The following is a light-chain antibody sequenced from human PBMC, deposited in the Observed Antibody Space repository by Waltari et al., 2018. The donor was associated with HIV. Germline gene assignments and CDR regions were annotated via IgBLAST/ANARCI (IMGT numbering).Light chain of an antibody. CDR3: ATWDSSLNGVL. Sequence: QSVLTQPPSVSATPGPKVTISCSGSTSNIGNNFVSWYQRLPGTRPKLLIYNNNERPSGIHARFYGSKSGTSATLGITGLQTGDEADYYCATWDSSLNGVLFGGGTKLTAL. J-gene: IGLJ2*01. CDR1: TSNIGNNF. CDR2: NNN. V-gene: IGLV1-51*01.